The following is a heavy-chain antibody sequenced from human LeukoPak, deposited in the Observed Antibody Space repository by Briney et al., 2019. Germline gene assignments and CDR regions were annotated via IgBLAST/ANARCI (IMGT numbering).Heavy chain of an antibody. CDR2: IYYSGST. CDR1: NGSISSTNYY. V-gene: IGHV4-39*01. Sequence: KASETLSLTCTVTNGSISSTNYYWGWVRQPPEKGLEWIGSIYYSGSTYYNPSLKSRVTISVDTSKNQFSLKLSSVTAADTAVYYCARNTQYSNSPHFDYWGQGTLVTVSS. J-gene: IGHJ4*02. CDR3: ARNTQYSNSPHFDY. D-gene: IGHD4-11*01.